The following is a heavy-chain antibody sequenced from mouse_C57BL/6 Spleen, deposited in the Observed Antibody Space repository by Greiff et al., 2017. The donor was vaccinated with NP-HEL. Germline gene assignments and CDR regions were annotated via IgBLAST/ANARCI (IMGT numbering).Heavy chain of an antibody. CDR1: GYSFTSYY. V-gene: IGHV1-66*01. CDR2: IYPGSGNT. CDR3: ARLDYTFDY. Sequence: QVQLKESGPELVKPGASVKISCKASGYSFTSYYIHWVKQRPGQGLEWIGWIYPGSGNTKYNEKFKGKATLTADTSSSTAYMQLSSLTSEDSAVYYCARLDYTFDYWGQGTTLTVSS. D-gene: IGHD2-12*01. J-gene: IGHJ2*01.